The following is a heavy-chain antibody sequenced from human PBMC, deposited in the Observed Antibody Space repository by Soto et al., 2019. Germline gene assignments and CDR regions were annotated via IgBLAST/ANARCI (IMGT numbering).Heavy chain of an antibody. Sequence: GGSLRLSCAASGFTFSNYAMSWVRQTPGKGLEWVSTISSNSDYIYYTDALRGRFTISRDNAKNSLHLQMNSLRAEDTAVYYCTRDASRDSSARGWFDPWGPGTLVTVSS. CDR3: TRDASRDSSARGWFDP. CDR1: GFTFSNYA. CDR2: ISSNSDYI. D-gene: IGHD6-13*01. J-gene: IGHJ5*02. V-gene: IGHV3-21*01.